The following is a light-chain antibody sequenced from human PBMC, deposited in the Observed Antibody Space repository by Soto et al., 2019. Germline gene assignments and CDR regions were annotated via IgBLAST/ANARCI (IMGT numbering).Light chain of an antibody. Sequence: QSVLTQPASVSGSPGQSITISCTGTSSDVGGYNYVSWYQQHPGKAPKLLIYGVTNRPSGVSNRFSGSESGNTASLTISGLQTEDEADYYCTSYTSSNTYVVLGGGTKLTVL. J-gene: IGLJ2*01. V-gene: IGLV2-14*01. CDR1: SSDVGGYNY. CDR2: GVT. CDR3: TSYTSSNTYVV.